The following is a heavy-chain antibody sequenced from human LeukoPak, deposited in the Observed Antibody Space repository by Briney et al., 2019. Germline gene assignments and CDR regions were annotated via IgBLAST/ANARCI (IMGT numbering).Heavy chain of an antibody. D-gene: IGHD2-2*02. V-gene: IGHV3-9*01. Sequence: PGGSLRLSCAASGFTFDDYAMHWVRQAPGKGREWVSGISWNSGSIGYADSVKGRFTISRDNAKNSLYLQMNSLRPEDTAFYYCTKELYTTNHFDSWGQGTLVTVSS. J-gene: IGHJ4*02. CDR3: TKELYTTNHFDS. CDR2: ISWNSGSI. CDR1: GFTFDDYA.